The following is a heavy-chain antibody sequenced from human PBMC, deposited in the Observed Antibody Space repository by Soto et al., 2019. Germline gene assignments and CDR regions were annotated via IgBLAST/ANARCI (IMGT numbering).Heavy chain of an antibody. J-gene: IGHJ1*01. CDR2: INHSGST. CDR3: ARGNSRGAEYFQH. Sequence: QVQLQQWGAGLLKPSETLSLTCAVYGGSFSGYYWSWIRQPPGKGLEWIGEINHSGSTNYNPSLKSRVTISVDTSKNQFSLKLSSVTAADTAVYYCARGNSRGAEYFQHWGQGTLVTVSS. V-gene: IGHV4-34*01. CDR1: GGSFSGYY. D-gene: IGHD6-19*01.